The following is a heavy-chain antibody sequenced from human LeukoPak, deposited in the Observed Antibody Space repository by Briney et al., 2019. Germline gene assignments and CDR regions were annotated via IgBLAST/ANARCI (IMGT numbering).Heavy chain of an antibody. V-gene: IGHV3-53*01. Sequence: GGSLILSCAASGFTVSNNFISWVRQAPGKGLEWVSVIYGGGSTYYADSVKGRFIISRDTSKNTLYLQMNSLRAEDTAVYYCASWPGGWYGEDSWGQGTLVTVSS. D-gene: IGHD6-19*01. J-gene: IGHJ4*02. CDR3: ASWPGGWYGEDS. CDR2: IYGGGST. CDR1: GFTVSNNF.